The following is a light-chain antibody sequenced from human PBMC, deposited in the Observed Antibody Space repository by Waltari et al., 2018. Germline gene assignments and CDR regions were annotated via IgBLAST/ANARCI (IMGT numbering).Light chain of an antibody. CDR2: GND. V-gene: IGLV1-51*02. CDR3: GTWDNTLSAV. J-gene: IGLJ2*01. Sequence: QSVLTQPPSVSAAPGQKVTISCSGSASNIGNSYVSWYQQFPGAAPKVLIYGNDKRTTGIPDRFSCSKSGTSATLDITGLQTGDEADYYCGTWDNTLSAVFGGGTKVTVL. CDR1: ASNIGNSY.